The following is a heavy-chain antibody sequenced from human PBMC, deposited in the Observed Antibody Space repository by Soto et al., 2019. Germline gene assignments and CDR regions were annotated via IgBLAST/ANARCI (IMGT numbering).Heavy chain of an antibody. J-gene: IGHJ4*02. V-gene: IGHV3-23*01. D-gene: IGHD6-6*01. CDR2: IGAGGGGT. CDR3: AKGPEQLVHGVFDY. Sequence: XASLRLSCVASGFTLTNYVMSWVRQPPGKGLEWVSGIGAGGGGTYYADSVKGRFTISRDNSKNTLYLQMNSLRAEDTALYYCAKGPEQLVHGVFDYWGQGTLVTVSS. CDR1: GFTLTNYV.